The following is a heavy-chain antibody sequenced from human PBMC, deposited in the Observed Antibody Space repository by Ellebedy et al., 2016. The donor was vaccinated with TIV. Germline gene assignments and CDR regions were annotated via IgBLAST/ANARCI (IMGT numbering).Heavy chain of an antibody. CDR3: ARVLRGGRSGDYFDY. J-gene: IGHJ4*02. D-gene: IGHD1-1*01. CDR2: IYYSGNT. Sequence: SETLSLTCTVSGASISHYYWSWIRQPPGKGLEWIGYIYYSGNTDYNPSLKSRVTISVDTSKNQFSLNLSSVTAADTAVYYCARVLRGGRSGDYFDYWGQGTLVTVSS. CDR1: GASISHYY. V-gene: IGHV4-59*12.